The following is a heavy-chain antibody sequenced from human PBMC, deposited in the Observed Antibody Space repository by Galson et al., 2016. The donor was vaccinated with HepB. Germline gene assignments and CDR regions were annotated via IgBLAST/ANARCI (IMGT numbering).Heavy chain of an antibody. V-gene: IGHV3-33*01. CDR2: IWYDGSNK. J-gene: IGHJ4*02. CDR3: ASEAPILAPTLDY. CDR1: GFTFSRNG. Sequence: SLRLSCAASGFTFSRNGMHWVRQAPGKGLEWVAVIWYDGSNKYHADSVKGRFTISRDNSKNTLYLQMNSLRAEDTAVYYCASEAPILAPTLDYWGQGTQVTVSS. D-gene: IGHD2/OR15-2a*01.